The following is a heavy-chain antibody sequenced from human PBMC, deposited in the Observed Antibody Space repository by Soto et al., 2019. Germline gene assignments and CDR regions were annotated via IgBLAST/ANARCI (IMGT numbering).Heavy chain of an antibody. CDR3: AKDPKSGSWEWLGGTDY. CDR1: GFTFSSYG. D-gene: IGHD6-19*01. J-gene: IGHJ4*02. CDR2: ISYDGSNK. Sequence: GGSLRLSCAASGFTFSSYGMHWVRQAPGKGLEWVAVISYDGSNKYYADSVKGRFTISRDNSKNTLYLQMNSLRAEDTAVYYCAKDPKSGSWEWLGGTDYWGQGTLVTVSS. V-gene: IGHV3-30*18.